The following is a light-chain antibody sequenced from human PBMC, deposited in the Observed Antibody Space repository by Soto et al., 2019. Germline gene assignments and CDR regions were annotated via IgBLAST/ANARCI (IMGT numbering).Light chain of an antibody. Sequence: QSALTQPASVSGSPGQSITISCTGTRSDIGGYNYVSWYQQHPGKAPKLIISEVSNRPSGISDRFSGSKSGNTASLTISGLQAEDEAEYYCSSSTSSRTLVFGTGTKLTVL. V-gene: IGLV2-14*01. CDR2: EVS. CDR3: SSSTSSRTLV. CDR1: RSDIGGYNY. J-gene: IGLJ1*01.